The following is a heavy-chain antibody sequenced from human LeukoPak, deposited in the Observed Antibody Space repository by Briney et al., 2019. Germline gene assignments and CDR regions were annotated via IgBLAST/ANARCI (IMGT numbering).Heavy chain of an antibody. CDR1: GYSFTSYW. J-gene: IGHJ6*03. V-gene: IGHV5-51*01. D-gene: IGHD5-12*01. CDR2: IYPGDSNT. Sequence: GESLKISCKGSGYSFTSYWIGWVRQMPGKGLEWMGIIYPGDSNTRYSTSFRGQVTISADKSISTAYLQWSSLKASDTAIYYCARHIVATITGDYYYYYMDVWGKGTTVTVSS. CDR3: ARHIVATITGDYYYYYMDV.